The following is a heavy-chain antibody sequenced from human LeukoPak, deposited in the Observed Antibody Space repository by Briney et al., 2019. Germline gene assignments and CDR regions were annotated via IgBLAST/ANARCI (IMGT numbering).Heavy chain of an antibody. CDR3: ARGPDGYCSSTSCYLYFDY. J-gene: IGHJ4*02. V-gene: IGHV1-2*02. CDR1: GYTFTCYY. CDR2: INPNSGGT. Sequence: ASVKVSCKASGYTFTCYYMHWVRQAPGQGREGMGWINPNSGGTNYAQKFQGRVTMTRDTSISTAYMELSRLRSDDTAVYYCARGPDGYCSSTSCYLYFDYWGQGTLVTVSS. D-gene: IGHD2-2*01.